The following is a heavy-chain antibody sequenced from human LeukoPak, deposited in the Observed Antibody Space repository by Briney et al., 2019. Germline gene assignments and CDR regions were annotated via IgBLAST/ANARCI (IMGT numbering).Heavy chain of an antibody. CDR2: INPSGGST. V-gene: IGHV1-46*01. Sequence: ASVKVSCKASGFTFTGYYMHWVRQAPGQGLEWMGFINPSGGSTSYAQKFQGRVTMTRDMYTSTVYMELSSLRSDDTAVYYCARNTDSGLDYWGQGTLVTVSS. CDR3: ARNTDSGLDY. CDR1: GFTFTGYY. D-gene: IGHD6-19*01. J-gene: IGHJ4*02.